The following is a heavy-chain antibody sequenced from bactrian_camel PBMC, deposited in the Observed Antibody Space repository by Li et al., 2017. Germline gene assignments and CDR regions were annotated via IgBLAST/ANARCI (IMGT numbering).Heavy chain of an antibody. V-gene: IGHV3S55*01. CDR2: IAGIGHT. Sequence: HVQLVESGGGSVQGGGSLKLSCSAFGYTGSRFCMGWFCQAPGKEREGVAAIAGIGHTAYADSVKGRFTISKDNDKNTLYLKMNNLEPEDTAMYYCAARTAYCDGWRFSYWGQGTQVTVS. J-gene: IGHJ6*01. CDR3: AARTAYCDGWRFSY. D-gene: IGHD3*01. CDR1: GYTGSRFC.